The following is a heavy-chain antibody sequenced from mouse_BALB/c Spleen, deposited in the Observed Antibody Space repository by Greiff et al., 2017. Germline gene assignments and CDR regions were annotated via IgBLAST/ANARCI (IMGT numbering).Heavy chain of an antibody. V-gene: IGHV1S56*01. CDR3: ARRGVYGNYDY. J-gene: IGHJ3*01. CDR1: GYTFTSYY. Sequence: VQLQQSGPELVKPGASVRISCKASGYTFTSYYIHWVKQRPGQGLEWIGWIYPGNVNTKYNEKFKGKATLTADKSSSTAYMQLSSLTSEDSAVYFCARRGVYGNYDYWGQGTLVTVSA. CDR2: IYPGNVNT. D-gene: IGHD2-1*01.